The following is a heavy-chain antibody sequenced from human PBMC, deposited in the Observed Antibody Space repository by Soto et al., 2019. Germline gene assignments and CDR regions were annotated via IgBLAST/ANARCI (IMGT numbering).Heavy chain of an antibody. CDR3: VKVWSSTDTIFKHSFDY. V-gene: IGHV3-64D*06. D-gene: IGHD2-2*01. J-gene: IGHJ4*02. Sequence: HPGGSLRLSCAASGFIFSTYAMHWVRQAPGKGLEYVSAISSNGGSTYYADSVKGRFTISRDNSKNTLYLQMSSLRAEDTAVYYCVKVWSSTDTIFKHSFDYWGQGTLVTDSP. CDR2: ISSNGGST. CDR1: GFIFSTYA.